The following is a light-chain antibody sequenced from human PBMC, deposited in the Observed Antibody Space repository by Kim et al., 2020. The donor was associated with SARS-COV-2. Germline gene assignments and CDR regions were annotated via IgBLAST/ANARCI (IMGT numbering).Light chain of an antibody. CDR3: NSRDSSGNLV. J-gene: IGLJ2*01. CDR1: SLSSYY. V-gene: IGLV3-19*01. Sequence: VALGQTVRITCQGDSLSSYYASWYQQKPGQAPVLVIYGKNNRPSGIPDRFSGSSSGNTASLTITGAQAEDEADYYCNSRDSSGNLVFGGGTKLTVL. CDR2: GKN.